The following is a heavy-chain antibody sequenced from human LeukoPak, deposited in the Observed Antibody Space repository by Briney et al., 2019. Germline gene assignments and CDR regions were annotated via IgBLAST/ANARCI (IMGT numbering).Heavy chain of an antibody. CDR2: MYYGGTT. Sequence: SETLSLTCNVSGDSISSKNYYWGWIRQPPGKGLEWIGSMYYGGTTYYNPSLKGRVTISADTSENQFSLRLISVTVADTAVYYCMRRGTAANGDWFDPWGQGTLVTVSS. J-gene: IGHJ5*02. D-gene: IGHD2-2*01. CDR1: GDSISSKNYY. CDR3: MRRGTAANGDWFDP. V-gene: IGHV4-39*01.